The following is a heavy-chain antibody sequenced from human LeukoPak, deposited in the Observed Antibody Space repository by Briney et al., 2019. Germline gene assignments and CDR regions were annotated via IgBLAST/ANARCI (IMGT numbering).Heavy chain of an antibody. CDR1: GFTFSDYY. D-gene: IGHD3-10*01. Sequence: SGGSLILSCAASGFTFSDYYMSWIRQAPGKGLEWVSYISSSGSNTNYLDSVKGRFTISRDNAKNSLSLQMNSLRAEDTAVYYCAISGGSGSYYPDYWGQGTLVTVSS. J-gene: IGHJ4*02. V-gene: IGHV3-11*06. CDR3: AISGGSGSYYPDY. CDR2: ISSSGSNT.